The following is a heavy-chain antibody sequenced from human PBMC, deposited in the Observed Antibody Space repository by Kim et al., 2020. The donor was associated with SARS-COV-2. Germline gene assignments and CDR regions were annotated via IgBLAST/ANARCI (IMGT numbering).Heavy chain of an antibody. CDR2: ISYDGSNK. V-gene: IGHV3-30*18. Sequence: GGSLRLSCAASGFTFSSYGMHWVHQAPGKGLEWVAVISYDGSNKYYADSVKGRFTISRDNSKNTLYLQMNSLRAEDTAVYYCAKEIKALSDYGDYADGMDVWGQGTTVTVSS. CDR3: AKEIKALSDYGDYADGMDV. CDR1: GFTFSSYG. J-gene: IGHJ6*02. D-gene: IGHD4-17*01.